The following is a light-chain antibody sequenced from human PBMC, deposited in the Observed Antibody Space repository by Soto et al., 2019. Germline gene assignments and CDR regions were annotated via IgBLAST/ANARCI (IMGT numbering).Light chain of an antibody. CDR3: QQYYTTPLT. CDR1: QSVLKSSNNKSY. CDR2: RAS. J-gene: IGKJ4*01. V-gene: IGKV4-1*01. Sequence: DIVMTQSPDSLDVSLGERATINCKSSQSVLKSSNNKSYLAWYQQKPGQIPKLLIYRASTRESGVPDRFSGSGSGTDFTLTISSLQAEDVAVYYCQQYYTTPLTFGGGTKVEIK.